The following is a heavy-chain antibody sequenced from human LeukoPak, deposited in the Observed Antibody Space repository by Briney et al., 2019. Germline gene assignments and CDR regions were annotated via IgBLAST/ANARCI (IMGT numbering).Heavy chain of an antibody. D-gene: IGHD6-13*01. CDR3: ATAAAGTLDYFDY. CDR1: RGSISSYY. CDR2: IYYSGST. Sequence: ASETLSLTCTVSRGSISSYYWSWIRQPPGKGLEWIGYIYYSGSTNYNPSLKSRATISVDTSKNQFSLRLSSVTAADTAVYYCATAAAGTLDYFDYWGQGTLVTVSS. J-gene: IGHJ4*02. V-gene: IGHV4-59*01.